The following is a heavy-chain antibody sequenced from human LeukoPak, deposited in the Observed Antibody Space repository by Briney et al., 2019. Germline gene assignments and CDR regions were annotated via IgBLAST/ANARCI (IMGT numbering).Heavy chain of an antibody. Sequence: GGSLRLSCAASGFTFSGYWMHWVRQAPGKGLVWVSRINSDGYSITYADSVKGRFTISRDNAKNTLYLQMNSLIAEDTAVYFCTRAGYSSGFDSWGQGTLVTLSS. D-gene: IGHD6-19*01. V-gene: IGHV3-74*03. CDR2: INSDGYSI. CDR3: TRAGYSSGFDS. J-gene: IGHJ5*01. CDR1: GFTFSGYW.